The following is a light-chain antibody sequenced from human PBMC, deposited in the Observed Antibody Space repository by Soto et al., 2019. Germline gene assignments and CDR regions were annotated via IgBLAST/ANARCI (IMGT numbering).Light chain of an antibody. CDR3: QQYNNWPLS. CDR2: SAS. V-gene: IGKV3-15*01. J-gene: IGKJ4*01. CDR1: QSVSSN. Sequence: EIVMTQSPATLSVSPGERATLSCRASQSVSSNLDWYQQKPGQAPRLLIHSASARATGIPARFSGSGSGTEFTLTISSLQSEDFAVYYCQQYNNWPLSFGGGTKVEIK.